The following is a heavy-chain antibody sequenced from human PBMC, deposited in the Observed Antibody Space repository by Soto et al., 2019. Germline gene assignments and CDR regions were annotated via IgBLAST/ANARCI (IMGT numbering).Heavy chain of an antibody. V-gene: IGHV3-23*01. CDR1: GFTFSSYA. J-gene: IGHJ6*02. CDR3: AKWSGAMTTKFYQTYYYYGMDV. D-gene: IGHD4-4*01. Sequence: EVQLLESGGGLVQPGGSLRLSCAASGFTFSSYAMSWVRQAPGKGLEWVSAISGSGGSTYYADSVKGRFTISRDNSKNTLYPQMNSLRAEDTAVYYCAKWSGAMTTKFYQTYYYYGMDVWGQGTTVTVSS. CDR2: ISGSGGST.